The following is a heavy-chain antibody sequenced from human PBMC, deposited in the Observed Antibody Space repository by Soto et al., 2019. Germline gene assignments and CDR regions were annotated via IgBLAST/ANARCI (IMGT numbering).Heavy chain of an antibody. J-gene: IGHJ4*02. D-gene: IGHD6-19*01. Sequence: GASVKVSCKASGGTFSSYAVSWVRQAPGQGLEWMGGIIPIFGTANYAQKFQGRVTITADESTSTAYMELSSLRSEDTAVYYCARCWYSSGWYYFDYWGQGTLVTVSS. CDR2: IIPIFGTA. V-gene: IGHV1-69*13. CDR3: ARCWYSSGWYYFDY. CDR1: GGTFSSYA.